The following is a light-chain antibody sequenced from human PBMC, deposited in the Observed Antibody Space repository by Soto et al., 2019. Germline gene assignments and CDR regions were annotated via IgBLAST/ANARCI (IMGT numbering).Light chain of an antibody. CDR1: QDISNF. J-gene: IGKJ3*01. V-gene: IGKV1-33*01. Sequence: DIQMTQSPSSLSASVGDRVTITCQASQDISNFLNWYQQKPGKAPKLLIYDASNLETGVPSRFRGGGSGTDFTFTISSLQPEDIATYYCQQYDNLRVTFGPGTKVDIK. CDR3: QQYDNLRVT. CDR2: DAS.